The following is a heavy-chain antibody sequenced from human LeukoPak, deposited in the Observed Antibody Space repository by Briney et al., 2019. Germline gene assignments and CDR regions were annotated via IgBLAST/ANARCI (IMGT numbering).Heavy chain of an antibody. CDR2: INPAGGST. J-gene: IGHJ4*02. CDR1: GYTFTNYY. CDR3: ARYNGDLTGGFDY. D-gene: IGHD4-17*01. V-gene: IGHV1-46*01. Sequence: ASVKVSCTASGYTFTNYYIHWVRQAPGQGLGWMGIINPAGGSTGYAQKFQGRVTMTRDTSTSTVYMELSSLRSEDTAVYYCARYNGDLTGGFDYWGQGTLVTVSS.